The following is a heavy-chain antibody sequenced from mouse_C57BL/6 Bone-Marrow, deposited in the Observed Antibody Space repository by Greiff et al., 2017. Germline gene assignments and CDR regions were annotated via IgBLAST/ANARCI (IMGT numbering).Heavy chain of an antibody. D-gene: IGHD1-1*01. Sequence: QVQLQQSGAELVKPGASVKMSCKASGYTFTSYWITWVKQRTGQGLEWIGEIYPRSGNTYYNEKFKGKATLTADKSSSTAYMELRSLTSEDSAVYFGARSGYYGSSYEFAYWGQGTLVTVSA. CDR2: IYPRSGNT. CDR1: GYTFTSYW. V-gene: IGHV1-81*01. J-gene: IGHJ3*01. CDR3: ARSGYYGSSYEFAY.